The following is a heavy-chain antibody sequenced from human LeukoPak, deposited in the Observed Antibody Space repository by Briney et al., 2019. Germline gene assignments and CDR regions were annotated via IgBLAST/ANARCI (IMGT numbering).Heavy chain of an antibody. CDR2: ISGSGGST. D-gene: IGHD3-9*01. J-gene: IGHJ5*02. V-gene: IGHV3-23*01. Sequence: PGGSLRLSCAASGFTFSSYAMSWVRQAPGKGLEWVSAISGSGGSTYYADSVKGRFTISRDNAKNSLYLQMNSLRAEDTAVYYCARVRAYYVILTGYYTAWGQGTLVTVSS. CDR1: GFTFSSYA. CDR3: ARVRAYYVILTGYYTA.